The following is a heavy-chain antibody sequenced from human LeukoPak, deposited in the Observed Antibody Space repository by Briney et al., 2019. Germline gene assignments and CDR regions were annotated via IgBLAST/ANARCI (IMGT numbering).Heavy chain of an antibody. Sequence: SETLSLTCTVSGGYIHTYYWAWIRQPAGKELEWVGRANVGGHRDYNPSLKSRVSMSIDESANQFSLNLMSVTAADTAVYYCARDREHSYGSDFGHWGQGILVTVSA. V-gene: IGHV4-4*07. CDR3: ARDREHSYGSDFGH. J-gene: IGHJ4*02. CDR1: GGYIHTYY. D-gene: IGHD5-18*01. CDR2: ANVGGHR.